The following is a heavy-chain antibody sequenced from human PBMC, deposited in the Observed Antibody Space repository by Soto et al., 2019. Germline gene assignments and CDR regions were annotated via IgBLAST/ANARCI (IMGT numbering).Heavy chain of an antibody. CDR1: GYSFTSYW. J-gene: IGHJ6*03. CDR3: ARGGYCSSTSCYDPRYYYYMDV. D-gene: IGHD2-2*01. V-gene: IGHV5-51*01. CDR2: IYPGDSDT. Sequence: PGESLKISCKGSGYSFTSYWIGWVRQMPGKGLEWMGIIYPGDSDTRYSPSFQGQVTISADKSISTAYLQWSSLKASDTAMYYCARGGYCSSTSCYDPRYYYYMDVWGKGTTVTVSS.